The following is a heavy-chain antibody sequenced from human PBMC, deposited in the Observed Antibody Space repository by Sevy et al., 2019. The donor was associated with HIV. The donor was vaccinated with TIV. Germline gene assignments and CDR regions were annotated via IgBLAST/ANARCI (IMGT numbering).Heavy chain of an antibody. CDR3: TRHCSSTTCSHAFYI. V-gene: IGHV4-34*01. CDR2: INHSGST. Sequence: SETLSLTCDVYGGSFSGYYWSWIRQPPGKGLEWIGEINHSGSTNYNPSLKSRVTISEDTSKNQFSLKLSSVTAADTAVYYCTRHCSSTTCSHAFYIWGQGTMVTVSS. D-gene: IGHD2-2*01. CDR1: GGSFSGYY. J-gene: IGHJ3*02.